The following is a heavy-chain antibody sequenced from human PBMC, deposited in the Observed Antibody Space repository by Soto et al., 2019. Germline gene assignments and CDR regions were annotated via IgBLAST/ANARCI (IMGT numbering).Heavy chain of an antibody. J-gene: IGHJ4*02. CDR3: ARSKWELLPDFGY. CDR2: ITPGVDTT. Sequence: ASVKVSCKASGYTFTNSYMHWVRQAPGEGLEWVGMITPGVDTTRYAQKFQGRVSLTRDTSTDTVNMELSGLRSEDTAVYYCARSKWELLPDFGYWGQGTLVTVS. V-gene: IGHV1-46*01. D-gene: IGHD1-26*01. CDR1: GYTFTNSY.